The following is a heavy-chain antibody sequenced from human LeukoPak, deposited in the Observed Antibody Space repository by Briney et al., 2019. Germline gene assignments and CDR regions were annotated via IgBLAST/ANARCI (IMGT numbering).Heavy chain of an antibody. CDR3: ARQIPSWQWHHYYYYYMDV. Sequence: SETLSLTCTVSGGPISSSSYYWGWIRQPPGKGLEWIGGIYYSGSTYYNPSLKSRVTISVDTSKNQFSLKLSSVTAADTAVYYCARQIPSWQWHHYYYYYMDVWGKGTTVTVSS. D-gene: IGHD6-19*01. J-gene: IGHJ6*03. CDR2: IYYSGST. CDR1: GGPISSSSYY. V-gene: IGHV4-39*01.